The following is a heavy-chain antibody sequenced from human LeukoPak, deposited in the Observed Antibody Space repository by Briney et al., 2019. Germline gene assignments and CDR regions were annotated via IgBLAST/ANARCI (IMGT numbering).Heavy chain of an antibody. Sequence: VASVKVSCKASGYTFTSYDINLVRQATGQGLEWMGWMNPTSGNTGYAQKFQGRVTMTRDTSISTAYMELSSLRSEDTAVYYCARLPYHWNDFRHFYYMRLWGKGTTVTVSS. CDR2: MNPTSGNT. CDR3: ARLPYHWNDFRHFYYMRL. D-gene: IGHD1-20*01. V-gene: IGHV1-8*01. CDR1: GYTFTSYD. J-gene: IGHJ6*03.